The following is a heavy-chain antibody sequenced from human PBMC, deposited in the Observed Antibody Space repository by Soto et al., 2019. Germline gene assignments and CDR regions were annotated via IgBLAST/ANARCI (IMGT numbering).Heavy chain of an antibody. V-gene: IGHV3-43*01. CDR3: AKDFAAAGTEYYYGMDV. CDR2: ISWDGGST. J-gene: IGHJ6*02. D-gene: IGHD6-13*01. CDR1: GFTFDDYT. Sequence: GGSLRLSCAASGFTFDDYTMHWVRQAPGKGLEWVSLISWDGGSTYYADSVKGRFTISRDNSKNSLYLQMNSLRTEDTALYYCAKDFAAAGTEYYYGMDVWGQGTTVTVSS.